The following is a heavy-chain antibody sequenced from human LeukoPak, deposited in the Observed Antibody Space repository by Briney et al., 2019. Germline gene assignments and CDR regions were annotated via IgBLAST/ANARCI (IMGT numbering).Heavy chain of an antibody. CDR1: GFTFSSYS. D-gene: IGHD5-18*01. V-gene: IGHV3-48*01. CDR3: ARISYGVELWFFDY. Sequence: PGGSLRLSCAASGFTFSSYSMNWVRQAPGKGLEWVSYISSSSSTICYADSVKGRFTISRDNAKNSLYLQMNSLRAEDTAVYYCARISYGVELWFFDYWGQGALVTVSS. CDR2: ISSSSSTI. J-gene: IGHJ4*02.